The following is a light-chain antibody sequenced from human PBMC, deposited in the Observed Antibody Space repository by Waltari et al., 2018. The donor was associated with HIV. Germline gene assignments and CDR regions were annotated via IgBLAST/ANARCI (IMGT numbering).Light chain of an antibody. Sequence: SYELTQPPSVAVSPGQTARITCSGDALPKKYAYWYQQKPGQAPVLVIYKDRERPSERPGRVSVCSSGTTVALTMSGVQAEDEADSYCQSADSGGTVIFGGGTKLTVL. J-gene: IGLJ2*01. V-gene: IGLV3-25*03. CDR3: QSADSGGTVI. CDR2: KDR. CDR1: ALPKKY.